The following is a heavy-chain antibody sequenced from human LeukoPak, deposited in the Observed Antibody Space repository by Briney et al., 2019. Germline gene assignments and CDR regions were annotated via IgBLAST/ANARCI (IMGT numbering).Heavy chain of an antibody. J-gene: IGHJ5*02. V-gene: IGHV3-23*01. CDR3: VSGDTGSGYYH. D-gene: IGHD3-22*01. CDR1: GFTFSGHA. CDR2: ITGGGDSA. Sequence: GGSLRLSCGASGFTFSGHAMSWVRQTPERGLEWVSAITGGGDSAYYPDSVKGRFTISRDNSKNTLYLQMNNLGAEDTALYYCVSGDTGSGYYHWGQGTLVTVSS.